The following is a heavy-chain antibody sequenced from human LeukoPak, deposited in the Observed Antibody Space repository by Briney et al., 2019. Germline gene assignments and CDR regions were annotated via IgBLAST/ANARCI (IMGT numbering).Heavy chain of an antibody. CDR2: MNGDGSQI. CDR3: VAWGNSGNS. Sequence: PGGSLRLSCAASGFTFSSHWMSWVRQAPAKGLEWVAHMNGDGSQIYYMDFVKGRFTISRDNAKNSLYLQMNGLRAEDTAVYYCVAWGNSGNSWGQGTMVIVSS. J-gene: IGHJ3*01. D-gene: IGHD1-26*01. CDR1: GFTFSSHW. V-gene: IGHV3-7*01.